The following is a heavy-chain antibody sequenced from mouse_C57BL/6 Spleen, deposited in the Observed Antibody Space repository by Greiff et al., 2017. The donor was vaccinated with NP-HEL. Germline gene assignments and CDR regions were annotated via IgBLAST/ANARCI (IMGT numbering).Heavy chain of an antibody. J-gene: IGHJ3*01. D-gene: IGHD2-4*01. CDR3: ARGYYDYDERFAY. CDR2: INPSSGYT. V-gene: IGHV1-7*01. CDR1: GYTFTSYW. Sequence: QVQLQQSGAELAKPGASVKLSCKASGYTFTSYWMHWVKQRPGQGLEWIGYINPSSGYTKYNQKFKDKATLTADKSSSTAYMQLSSLTYEDSAVYYCARGYYDYDERFAYWGQGTLVTVSA.